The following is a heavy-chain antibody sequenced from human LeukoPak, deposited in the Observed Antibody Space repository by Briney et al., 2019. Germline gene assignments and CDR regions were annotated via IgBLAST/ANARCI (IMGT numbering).Heavy chain of an antibody. Sequence: ASVKVSCKAPGYTFTSYYMHWVRQAPGQGREWMAIINPSGGSTNYAQKFQGRVTMTRDTSTSTGYMELSRLRSGDTAVYYCARDPRPSYDSSDYYYPGDYWGQGTLVTVSS. V-gene: IGHV1-46*01. CDR2: INPSGGST. CDR1: GYTFTSYY. CDR3: ARDPRPSYDSSDYYYPGDY. J-gene: IGHJ4*02. D-gene: IGHD3-22*01.